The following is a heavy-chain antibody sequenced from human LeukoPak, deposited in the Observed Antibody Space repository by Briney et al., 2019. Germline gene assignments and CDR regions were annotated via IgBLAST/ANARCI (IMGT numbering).Heavy chain of an antibody. J-gene: IGHJ5*02. Sequence: SETLSLTCTVSGGSISSGAYYWGWIRQPPGKGLEWIGTVYFSENTYYNPSLKSRVTISVDTSKNQFSLKLSSVTAADTAVYYCARGNWFDPWGQGTLVTVSS. V-gene: IGHV4-39*07. D-gene: IGHD2/OR15-2a*01. CDR2: VYFSENT. CDR1: GGSISSGAYY. CDR3: ARGNWFDP.